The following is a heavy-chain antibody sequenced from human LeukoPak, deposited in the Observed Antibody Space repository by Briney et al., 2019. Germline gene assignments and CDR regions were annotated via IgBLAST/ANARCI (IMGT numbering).Heavy chain of an antibody. Sequence: PSETLSLTCTVSGASISSDSNYWAWVRQPPGKGLQWIGSIYHTGSTFYNPSLMSRVSISIDSSKNQFSLKLSSVTVADTALYYCARDISISWFYSWGQGTLVSASS. V-gene: IGHV4-39*07. D-gene: IGHD3-3*02. J-gene: IGHJ5*01. CDR3: ARDISISWFYS. CDR2: IYHTGST. CDR1: GASISSDSNY.